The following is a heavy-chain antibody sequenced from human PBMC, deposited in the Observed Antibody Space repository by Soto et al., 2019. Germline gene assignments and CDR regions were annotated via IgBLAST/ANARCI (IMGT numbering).Heavy chain of an antibody. CDR1: GFTFSSYS. CDR2: ISGSGGST. J-gene: IGHJ6*03. D-gene: IGHD4-17*01. Sequence: GGSMILSCAASGFTFSSYSMSWVRQAPGKGLEWVPAISGSGGSTYYADSVKGRFTISRDNSKNTLYLQMNSLRAEDTAVYYCAKGSSRLRYVYYYYYYMDVWGKGTTVTVSS. V-gene: IGHV3-23*01. CDR3: AKGSSRLRYVYYYYYYMDV.